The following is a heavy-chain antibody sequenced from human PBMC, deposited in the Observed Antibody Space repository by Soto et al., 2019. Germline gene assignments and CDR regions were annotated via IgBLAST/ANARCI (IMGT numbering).Heavy chain of an antibody. J-gene: IGHJ4*02. Sequence: PSETLSLTCTVSGGSISSYYWSWIREPPGKGLEWIGYIYYSGSTNYNPSLKSRVTISVDTSKNQFSLKLSPVTAADTAVYYCARANGSGSYYKSVSGLDYWGQGTLVT. CDR1: GGSISSYY. CDR2: IYYSGST. D-gene: IGHD3-10*01. CDR3: ARANGSGSYYKSVSGLDY. V-gene: IGHV4-59*01.